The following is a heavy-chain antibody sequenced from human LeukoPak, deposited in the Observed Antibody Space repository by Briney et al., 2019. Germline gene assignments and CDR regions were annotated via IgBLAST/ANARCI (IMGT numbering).Heavy chain of an antibody. D-gene: IGHD3-22*01. J-gene: IGHJ4*02. CDR3: ARRAGDYSHPYDY. CDR2: IYSGGNT. V-gene: IGHV3-53*01. CDR1: GLTVSSNC. Sequence: GGSLRLSCAASGLTVSSNCMSWVRQAPGKGLEWVSFIYSGGNTYYADSVKGRFTISRDNSKNTVHLQVNSLRAEDTAMYYCARRAGDYSHPYDYWGQGTLVTVSS.